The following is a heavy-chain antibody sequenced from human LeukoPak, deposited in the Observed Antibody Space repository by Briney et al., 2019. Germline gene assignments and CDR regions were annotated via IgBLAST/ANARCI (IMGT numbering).Heavy chain of an antibody. V-gene: IGHV3-30*04. CDR2: ISYDGSNK. CDR1: GFTFSSYA. Sequence: GGSLRLSCAASGFTFSSYAMHWVRQAPGKGLEWVAVISYDGSNKYYADSVKGRFTISRDNSKNTLYLQMNSLRAEDTAVYYCARSPYYYDSSGYYYEYYFDYWGHGTLVTVSS. CDR3: ARSPYYYDSSGYYYEYYFDY. D-gene: IGHD3-22*01. J-gene: IGHJ4*01.